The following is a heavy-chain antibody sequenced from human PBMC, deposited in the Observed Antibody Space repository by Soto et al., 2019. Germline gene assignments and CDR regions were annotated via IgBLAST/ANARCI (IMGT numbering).Heavy chain of an antibody. CDR2: VSTSSRYI. Sequence: GGSLRLSCAASGFTLSTYSMNWVRQAPGKGLEWVSSVSTSSRYIYYADSVKGRFTISRDNAKNSLSLQMNSLRAEDTAVYYCARGYQEGIVVVPADSDYWGQGTLVTVSS. CDR3: ARGYQEGIVVVPADSDY. D-gene: IGHD2-2*01. J-gene: IGHJ4*02. V-gene: IGHV3-21*01. CDR1: GFTLSTYS.